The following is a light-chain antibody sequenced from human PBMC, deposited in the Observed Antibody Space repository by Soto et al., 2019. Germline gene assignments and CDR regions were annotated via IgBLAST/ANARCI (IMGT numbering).Light chain of an antibody. CDR1: QSVSSSC. J-gene: IGKJ1*01. Sequence: EIVLTQSPGTLSLSPGERATLSCRASQSVSSSCLAWYQQNPGQAPRLLIYGASSRATGTADRFIGSGSGTDFTLAISRLVAEDFAVYYCQVYGTLPWTFGQGTKVEIK. CDR3: QVYGTLPWT. V-gene: IGKV3-20*01. CDR2: GAS.